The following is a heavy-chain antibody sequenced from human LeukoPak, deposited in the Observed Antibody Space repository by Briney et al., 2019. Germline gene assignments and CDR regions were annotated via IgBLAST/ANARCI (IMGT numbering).Heavy chain of an antibody. CDR2: INPNSGGT. Sequence: SVKVSFKASGYTFTGYYMHWVRQAPGQGLEWMGRINPNSGGTNYAQKFQGRVTMTRDTSISTAYMELSRLRSDDTAVYYCASQGWGSGSYRIDYWGQGTLVTVSS. D-gene: IGHD1-26*01. J-gene: IGHJ4*02. CDR3: ASQGWGSGSYRIDY. V-gene: IGHV1-2*06. CDR1: GYTFTGYY.